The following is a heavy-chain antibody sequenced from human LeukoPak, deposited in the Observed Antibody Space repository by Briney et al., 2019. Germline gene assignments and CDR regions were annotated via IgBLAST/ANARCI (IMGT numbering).Heavy chain of an antibody. V-gene: IGHV4-59*11. Sequence: SETLSLTCAVSDDSSSSHYWTWIRQPPGKGLEWIGYISYIGTTNYNPSLKSRVTISIDTSKNQFSLKLSSVTAADTAVYYCARDLVTVTKGFDIWGQGTMVSVSS. J-gene: IGHJ3*02. CDR2: ISYIGTT. CDR1: DDSSSSHY. D-gene: IGHD4-17*01. CDR3: ARDLVTVTKGFDI.